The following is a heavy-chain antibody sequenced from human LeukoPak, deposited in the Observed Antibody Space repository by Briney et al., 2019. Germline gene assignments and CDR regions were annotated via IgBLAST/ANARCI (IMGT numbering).Heavy chain of an antibody. CDR2: ISYDGTNK. V-gene: IGHV3-30-3*01. D-gene: IGHD3-22*01. CDR1: GFTFSTYA. Sequence: PGGSLRLSCTASGFTFSTYAMHWVRQAPGKGLEWVAVISYDGTNKYYADSMKGRFTISRDNSKNTLYLQMNSLRAEDTAVYYCARQKGGYYDSSGYYFDYWGQGTLVTVSS. CDR3: ARQKGGYYDSSGYYFDY. J-gene: IGHJ4*02.